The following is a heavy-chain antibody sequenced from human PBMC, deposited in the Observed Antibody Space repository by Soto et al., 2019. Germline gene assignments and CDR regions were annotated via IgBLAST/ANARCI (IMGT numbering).Heavy chain of an antibody. CDR1: GYTFTSYA. J-gene: IGHJ5*02. Sequence: QVQLVQSGAEVKKPGASVKVSCKASGYTFTSYAMHWVRQAPGQRLEWMGWINAGNGNTKYSQKFQGRVTITRDTSASTAYMELSSLRSEDTAVYYCARERYCSGGSCYFFDPWGQGTLVTVSS. D-gene: IGHD2-15*01. CDR3: ARERYCSGGSCYFFDP. V-gene: IGHV1-3*01. CDR2: INAGNGNT.